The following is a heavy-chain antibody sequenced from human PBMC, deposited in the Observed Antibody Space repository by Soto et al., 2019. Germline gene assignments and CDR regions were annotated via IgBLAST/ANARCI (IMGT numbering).Heavy chain of an antibody. Sequence: PVGSLRLSCAASGFTFSSYSMNWVRQAPGKGLEWVSSISSSSSYIYYADSVKGRFTISRDNAKNSLYLQMNSLRAEDTAVYYCARSQNYYDSSGYYYLGSYYGMDVWGQRTTVTVSS. J-gene: IGHJ6*02. V-gene: IGHV3-21*01. D-gene: IGHD3-22*01. CDR3: ARSQNYYDSSGYYYLGSYYGMDV. CDR1: GFTFSSYS. CDR2: ISSSSSYI.